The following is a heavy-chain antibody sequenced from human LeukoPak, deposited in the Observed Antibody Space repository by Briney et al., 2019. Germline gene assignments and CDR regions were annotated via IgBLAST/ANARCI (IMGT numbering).Heavy chain of an antibody. Sequence: GGSLTLSRAASGFTLSSHAMNWVRQTPGKGLQWVSAISGSGGSTYYADSVKGRFSISRDKSKNTLFLQMNSLRAEDTAVYYCAKEDMGYIDYWGQGNLVTVSS. CDR2: ISGSGGST. V-gene: IGHV3-23*01. CDR3: AKEDMGYIDY. CDR1: GFTLSSHA. J-gene: IGHJ4*02. D-gene: IGHD2-15*01.